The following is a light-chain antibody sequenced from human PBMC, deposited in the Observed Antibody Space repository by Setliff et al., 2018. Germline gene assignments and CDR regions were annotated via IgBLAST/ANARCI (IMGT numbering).Light chain of an antibody. J-gene: IGLJ1*01. CDR3: SSYTSSSSDV. CDR1: SSDVGGYNF. CDR2: EVT. V-gene: IGLV2-14*01. Sequence: QSVLTQPASVSGSPGQSITISCTGTSSDVGGYNFVSWYQQHPGKAPKVVIYEVTNRPSGVSNRFSGSKSGNTASLTISGLQAEDEADYYCSSYTSSSSDVFGTGTKGTVL.